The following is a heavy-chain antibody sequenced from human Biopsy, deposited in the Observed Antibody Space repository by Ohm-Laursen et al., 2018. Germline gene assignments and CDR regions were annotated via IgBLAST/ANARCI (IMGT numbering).Heavy chain of an antibody. V-gene: IGHV3-23*01. D-gene: IGHD1-7*01. J-gene: IGHJ4*01. CDR1: GSTFSSYF. Sequence: SLRLSCAASGSTFSSYFMSWVRQAPGKGLEWASDISVSGGSTHYADSVKGRFTISRDNSKNTLYLQMNSLRAEDTAVYYCARDYTWNYVGIGYWGHGTLVTVSS. CDR2: ISVSGGST. CDR3: ARDYTWNYVGIGY.